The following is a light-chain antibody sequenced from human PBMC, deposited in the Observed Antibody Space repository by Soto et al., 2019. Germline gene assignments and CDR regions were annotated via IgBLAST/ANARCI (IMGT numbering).Light chain of an antibody. CDR1: SSDVGGYRY. CDR3: SSYTSSSTLGV. J-gene: IGLJ1*01. V-gene: IGLV2-14*01. Sequence: QSALTQPASVSGSPGQSITISCNGTSSDVGGYRYVSWYQQHPGKAPKLMIYDVSNRPSGVSNRFSGSKSGNTASLTISGLQAEDEADYYCSSYTSSSTLGVFGTGTKLTVL. CDR2: DVS.